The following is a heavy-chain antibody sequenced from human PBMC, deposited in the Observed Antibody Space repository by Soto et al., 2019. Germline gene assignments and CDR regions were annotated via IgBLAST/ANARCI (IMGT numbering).Heavy chain of an antibody. CDR1: GFTFSSYG. D-gene: IGHD6-19*01. J-gene: IGHJ4*02. CDR2: IWYDGSNK. V-gene: IGHV3-33*01. Sequence: PGGSLRLSCAASGFTFSSYGMHWVRQAPGKGLEWVAVIWYDGSNKYYADSVKGRFTISRDNSKNTLYLQMNSLRAEDTAVYYCARGQWLSRGYFDYWGQGTLVTVSS. CDR3: ARGQWLSRGYFDY.